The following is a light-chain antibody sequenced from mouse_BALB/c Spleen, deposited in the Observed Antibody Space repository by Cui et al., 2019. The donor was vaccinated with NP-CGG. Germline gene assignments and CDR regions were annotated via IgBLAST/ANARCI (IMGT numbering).Light chain of an antibody. CDR2: GTN. V-gene: IGLV1*01. Sequence: QAVVTLDYALTTSPGETVTLTCRSSTGAVTTSNYANWVQEKPDHLFTGLIGGTNNRAPGVPARFSGSLIGDKAALTITGAQTEDEAIYFCALWYSNHWVFGGGTKLTVL. CDR1: TGAVTTSNY. J-gene: IGLJ1*01. CDR3: ALWYSNHWV.